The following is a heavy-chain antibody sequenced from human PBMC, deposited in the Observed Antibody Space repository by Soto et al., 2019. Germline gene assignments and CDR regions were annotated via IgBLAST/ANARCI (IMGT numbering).Heavy chain of an antibody. J-gene: IGHJ4*02. CDR1: GFTFSNYG. Sequence: QVQLVDSGGGVVQHGRSLRLSCAASGFTFSNYGMHWVRQAPGKGLEWVAVISYDGNNKYYTDSVKGRFTISRDNSKNTLYVEMNSLRTEDTAVYYCAKGKYSSSSIIDYWGQGTQVTVSS. CDR2: ISYDGNNK. D-gene: IGHD6-13*01. CDR3: AKGKYSSSSIIDY. V-gene: IGHV3-30*18.